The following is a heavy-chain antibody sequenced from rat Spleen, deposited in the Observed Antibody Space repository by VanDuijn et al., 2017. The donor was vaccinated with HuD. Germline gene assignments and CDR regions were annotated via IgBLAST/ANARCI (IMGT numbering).Heavy chain of an antibody. V-gene: IGHV5-29*01. Sequence: EVQLVESGGGLVQPGRSLKLSCAASGFTFSNYGMAWVRQAPKKGLEWVASISSGGGGTYYGDSVKGRFTISRDNAKSTLYLQMNSLRSEDTATYYCARQGTTVARYYWYFDFWGLGTMVTVSS. CDR3: ARQGTTVARYYWYFDF. J-gene: IGHJ1*01. CDR2: ISSGGGGT. CDR1: GFTFSNYG. D-gene: IGHD1-8*01.